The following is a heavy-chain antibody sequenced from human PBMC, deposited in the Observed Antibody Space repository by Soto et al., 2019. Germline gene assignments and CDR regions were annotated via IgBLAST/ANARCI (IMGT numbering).Heavy chain of an antibody. CDR1: GSSISSGGYY. J-gene: IGHJ5*02. Sequence: SETLSLTCTVSGSSISSGGYYWSWIRQHPGKGLEWIGYIYYSGSTYYNPSLKSRVTISVDTSKNQFSLKLSSVTAADTAVYYCARVKQGDYGDNWFDPWGQGTLVTVSS. V-gene: IGHV4-30-4*08. D-gene: IGHD4-17*01. CDR3: ARVKQGDYGDNWFDP. CDR2: IYYSGST.